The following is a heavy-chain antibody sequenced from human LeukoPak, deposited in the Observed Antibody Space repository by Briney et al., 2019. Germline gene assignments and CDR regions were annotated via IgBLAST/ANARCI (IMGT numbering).Heavy chain of an antibody. Sequence: PGGPLRLSCAASGFTFNNYWLTWVRQAPGKGLEWVAKISQDGSEKYYVDSVKGRFTISRDSGKNSLYLQMNSLRAEDTAVYYCARAVGSSGCDYWGQGTLVTVSS. CDR1: GFTFNNYW. CDR3: ARAVGSSGCDY. D-gene: IGHD6-19*01. J-gene: IGHJ4*02. CDR2: ISQDGSEK. V-gene: IGHV3-7*01.